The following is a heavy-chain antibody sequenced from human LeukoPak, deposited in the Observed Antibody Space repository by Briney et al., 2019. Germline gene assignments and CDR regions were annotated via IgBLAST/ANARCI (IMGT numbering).Heavy chain of an antibody. CDR2: ISGSGGST. J-gene: IGHJ4*02. CDR3: AKVRTFGVVITYFDY. CDR1: GFTFSSYA. V-gene: IGHV3-23*01. Sequence: PGGSLRLSCAASGFTFSSYAMSWVRQAPGKGLEWVSAISGSGGSTYYADSVKGRFTISRDNSKNTLYLQMNSLRAEDTAVYYCAKVRTFGVVITYFDYWGQGTLVTVSS. D-gene: IGHD3-3*01.